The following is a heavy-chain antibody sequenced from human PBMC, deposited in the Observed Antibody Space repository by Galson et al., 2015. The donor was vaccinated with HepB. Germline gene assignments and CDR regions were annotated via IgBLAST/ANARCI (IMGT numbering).Heavy chain of an antibody. CDR1: GFTFSAYT. D-gene: IGHD1-26*01. CDR3: ARDSGSYYVY. V-gene: IGHV3-48*02. CDR2: ISSSSGTI. Sequence: SLRLSCAASGFTFSAYTMNWVRQAPGRGLEWVSFISSSSGTIYYADSVKGRFTISRDNAKNSVYLQMNSLRDEDTAVYYCARDSGSYYVYWGQGTLVTVSS. J-gene: IGHJ4*02.